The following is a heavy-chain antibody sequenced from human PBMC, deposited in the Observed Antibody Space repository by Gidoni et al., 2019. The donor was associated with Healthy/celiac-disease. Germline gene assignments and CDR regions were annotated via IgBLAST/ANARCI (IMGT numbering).Heavy chain of an antibody. V-gene: IGHV4-31*03. CDR1: GGSISRGGYY. D-gene: IGHD3-10*01. J-gene: IGHJ4*02. CDR3: ARASRGSGSYDFDY. CDR2: IYYSGST. Sequence: QVQLQESGPGLVKPSQTLSLTCTVSGGSISRGGYYWSWIRQHPGKGLEWIGYIYYSGSTYYNPSLKSRVTISVDTSKNQFSLKLSSVTAADTAVYYCARASRGSGSYDFDYWGQGTLVTVSS.